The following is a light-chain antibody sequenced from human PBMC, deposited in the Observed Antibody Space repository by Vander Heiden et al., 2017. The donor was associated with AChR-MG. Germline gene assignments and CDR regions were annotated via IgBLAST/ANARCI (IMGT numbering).Light chain of an antibody. J-gene: IGLJ2*01. V-gene: IGLV1-44*01. CDR3: AAWDDGLKGPV. CDR2: SNN. Sequence: QSVLTQPPSASGTPGQRVTISCSGSSSTIGDNTVHWYQKLPGAAPKLLIFSNNERPSGVPDRFSGSKSGTSASLAIRGLQSEDEADYYCAAWDDGLKGPVFGGGTKLTVI. CDR1: SSTIGDNT.